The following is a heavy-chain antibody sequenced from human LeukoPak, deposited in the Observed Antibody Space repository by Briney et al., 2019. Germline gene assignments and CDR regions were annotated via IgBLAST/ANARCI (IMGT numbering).Heavy chain of an antibody. CDR1: GFTFSSYS. D-gene: IGHD4-23*01. V-gene: IGHV3-21*04. CDR3: AKDGWELGLNYYMDV. Sequence: GGSLRLSCAASGFTFSSYSMNWVRQAPGKGLEWVSSISSSSSYIYYADSVKGRFTISRDNSKNSLYLQMNSLTTEDTALYYCAKDGWELGLNYYMDVWGKGTTVTVSS. J-gene: IGHJ6*03. CDR2: ISSSSSYI.